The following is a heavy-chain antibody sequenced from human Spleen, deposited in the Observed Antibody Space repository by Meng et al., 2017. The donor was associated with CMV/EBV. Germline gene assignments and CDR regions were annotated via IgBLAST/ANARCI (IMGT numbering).Heavy chain of an antibody. Sequence: SETLSLTCTVSGGSISSSSHYWGWIRQPPGKGLEWIATIYYNGGTSYNPSLKSRVTISLDTSKNQFSLKLNSVTAADTAVYYCARDLHAHYYDSSGYLGDAFDIWGQGTTVTVSS. CDR2: IYYNGGT. J-gene: IGHJ3*02. CDR3: ARDLHAHYYDSSGYLGDAFDI. CDR1: GGSISSSSHY. D-gene: IGHD3-22*01. V-gene: IGHV4-39*07.